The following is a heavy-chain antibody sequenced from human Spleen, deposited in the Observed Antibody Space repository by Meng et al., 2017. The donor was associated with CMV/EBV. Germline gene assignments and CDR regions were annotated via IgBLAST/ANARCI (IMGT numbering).Heavy chain of an antibody. D-gene: IGHD3-3*01. CDR2: INSDGSST. Sequence: GGSLRLSCAASGFTFSSYWMHWVRQAPGKGLVWVSRINSDGSSTTYADSVQGRFTISRDNSKNTLYLQMNSLRAEDTAVYYCAKGPTDFWSGYYIVSWGQGTLVTVSS. J-gene: IGHJ5*02. CDR1: GFTFSSYW. V-gene: IGHV3-74*01. CDR3: AKGPTDFWSGYYIVS.